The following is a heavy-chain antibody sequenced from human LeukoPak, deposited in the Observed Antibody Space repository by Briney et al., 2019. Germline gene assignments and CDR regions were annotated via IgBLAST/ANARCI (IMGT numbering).Heavy chain of an antibody. CDR3: AREGASVTNFDY. J-gene: IGHJ4*02. D-gene: IGHD1-26*01. CDR1: GGSFSGYY. Sequence: SETLSLTCAVFGGSFSGYYWSWIRQSPGKGLEWIGEINHSGSTNYNPSLKGRVTISVDTSKKQFSLKASSVTAADTAVYFCAREGASVTNFDYWGQGTLVTVSP. CDR2: INHSGST. V-gene: IGHV4-34*01.